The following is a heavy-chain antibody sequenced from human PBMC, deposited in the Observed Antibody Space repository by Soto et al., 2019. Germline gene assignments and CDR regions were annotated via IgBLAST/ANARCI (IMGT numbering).Heavy chain of an antibody. D-gene: IGHD6-13*01. V-gene: IGHV4-31*03. CDR2: IYYSGST. CDR1: CGSISSGGYY. J-gene: IGHJ4*02. Sequence: SETLSLTCTVSCGSISSGGYYWSWIREHPGKGLEWIGDIYYSGSTYYNPTLKSRVTISVDTSKNQYSLKLSSVTAADTAVYYCARVGSTWFYYFDYWGQGTLVTVSS. CDR3: ARVGSTWFYYFDY.